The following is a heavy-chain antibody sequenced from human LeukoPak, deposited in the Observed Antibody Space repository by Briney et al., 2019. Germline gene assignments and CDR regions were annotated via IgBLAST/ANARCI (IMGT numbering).Heavy chain of an antibody. Sequence: KPSETLSLTCTVSGGSISSYYWSWIRQPPGKGLEWIGYIYYSGSTNYNPSLKSRVTISVDTSKNQFSLKLSSVTAADTAVYCCARAGGLVVAGTFDPWGQGTLVTVSS. CDR1: GGSISSYY. J-gene: IGHJ5*02. CDR2: IYYSGST. CDR3: ARAGGLVVAGTFDP. D-gene: IGHD6-19*01. V-gene: IGHV4-59*01.